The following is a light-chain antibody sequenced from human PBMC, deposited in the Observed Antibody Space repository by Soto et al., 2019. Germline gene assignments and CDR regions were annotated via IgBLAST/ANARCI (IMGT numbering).Light chain of an antibody. CDR2: LGS. CDR1: QSLLHSNGHTF. CDR3: KQGLQVPLT. Sequence: EIVMTQSPLSLPVTPGEPASISCRSSQSLLHSNGHTFLTWYVQKPGQSPQLLIYLGSYRASGVPDRFSGTGSGKDFTLKISRVEAEDVGIYCCKQGLQVPLTFGGGTRVEI. J-gene: IGKJ4*01. V-gene: IGKV2-28*01.